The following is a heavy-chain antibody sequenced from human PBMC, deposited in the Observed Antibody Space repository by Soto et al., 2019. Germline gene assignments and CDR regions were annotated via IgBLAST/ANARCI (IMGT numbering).Heavy chain of an antibody. V-gene: IGHV3-15*07. J-gene: IGHJ4*02. Sequence: EVQLVESGGGLVKPGGSLRLSCAASGFTFSNAWMNWVRQAPGKGLEWVGRIKSKTDGGTTDYAAPVKGRFTISRYDSKNTLYLQMNSLKTEDTAVYYCTTDRYYGDYAYFDYWGLGTLVTVSS. CDR2: IKSKTDGGTT. CDR3: TTDRYYGDYAYFDY. D-gene: IGHD4-17*01. CDR1: GFTFSNAW.